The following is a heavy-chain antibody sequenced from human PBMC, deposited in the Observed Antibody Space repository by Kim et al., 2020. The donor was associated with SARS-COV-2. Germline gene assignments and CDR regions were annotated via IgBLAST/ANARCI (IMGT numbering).Heavy chain of an antibody. Sequence: GGSLRLSCAASGFTFSSYSMNWVRQAPGKGLEWVSSISSSSSYIYYADSVKGRFTISRDNAKNSLYLQMNSLRAEDTAVYYCAKRRYGDRPPFDYWGQGNLVPGSS. D-gene: IGHD4-17*01. CDR2: ISSSSSYI. CDR3: AKRRYGDRPPFDY. J-gene: IGHJ4*02. V-gene: IGHV3-21*01. CDR1: GFTFSSYS.